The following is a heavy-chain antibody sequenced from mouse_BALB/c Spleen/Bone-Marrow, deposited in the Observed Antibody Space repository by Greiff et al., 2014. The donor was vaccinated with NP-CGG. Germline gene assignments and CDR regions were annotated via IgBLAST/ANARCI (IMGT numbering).Heavy chain of an antibody. V-gene: IGHV1-69*02. CDR3: TSHYDLHRAIDY. CDR2: IYPSDSYT. J-gene: IGHJ4*01. CDR1: GYTFNSYW. D-gene: IGHD2-4*01. Sequence: QVQLQQPGAELVRPGASVKLSCKASGYTFNSYWINWVKQRPGQGLEWIGNIYPSDSYTNYNQKFKDKATLTADKSSSTAYMQLSSLTSEDSAVYYCTSHYDLHRAIDYWGQGTSVTVSA.